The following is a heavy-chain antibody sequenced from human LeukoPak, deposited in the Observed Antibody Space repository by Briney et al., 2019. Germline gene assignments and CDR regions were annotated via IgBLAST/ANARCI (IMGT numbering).Heavy chain of an antibody. CDR3: ARRYSSSWYGFDY. CDR2: IYPGDSDT. CDR1: GYSFTSYW. V-gene: IGHV5-51*01. J-gene: IGHJ4*02. Sequence: GESLKISCKGSGYSFTSYWIGWVRQMPGKGLEWMGIIYPGDSDTRYSPSFQGRVTISADKSISTAYLQWSSLKASDTAMYYCARRYSSSWYGFDYWGQGTLVTVSS. D-gene: IGHD6-13*01.